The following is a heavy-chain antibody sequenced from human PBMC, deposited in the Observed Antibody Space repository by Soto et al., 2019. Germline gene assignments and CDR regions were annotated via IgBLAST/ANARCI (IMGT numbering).Heavy chain of an antibody. V-gene: IGHV3-30*04. CDR2: ISNDGSNK. CDR3: ARAGGGYLDY. CDR1: GFTLSNYA. J-gene: IGHJ4*02. D-gene: IGHD3-22*01. Sequence: QVQLVESGGGVVQPGRSLKLSCVASGFTLSNYALHWVRQAPGKGPEWMAFISNDGSNKLYADSVKGRFTIPRDNSKNTLYLEMNSLRPEDTAVFYCARAGGGYLDYWGQGTLVTVSS.